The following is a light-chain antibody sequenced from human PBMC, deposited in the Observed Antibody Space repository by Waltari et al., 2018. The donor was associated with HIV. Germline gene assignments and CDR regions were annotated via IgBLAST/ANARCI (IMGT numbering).Light chain of an antibody. CDR1: QGTSSY. Sequence: DIQLTQSPSFLSASVGDRVTITCRASQGTSSYLAWYQQQPGKAPKLMIYAASTLQRWVPSRFSGSGSGTEFTLTISSLQPEDFATYYCQQLNSYPLTFGGGTKVEIK. J-gene: IGKJ4*01. CDR2: AAS. CDR3: QQLNSYPLT. V-gene: IGKV1-9*01.